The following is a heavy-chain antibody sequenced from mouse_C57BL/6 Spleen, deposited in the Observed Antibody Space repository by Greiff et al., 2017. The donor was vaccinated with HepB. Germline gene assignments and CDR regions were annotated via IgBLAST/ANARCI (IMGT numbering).Heavy chain of an antibody. CDR3: RSGYYGSTYWYFDV. J-gene: IGHJ1*03. V-gene: IGHV1-83*01. CDR1: YTFTDYYM. D-gene: IGHD1-1*01. Sequence: VQLQESGPELVKPGASVKMSCKASGYTFTDYYMHWVKQKPGKGLEWIGEIYPGSGNTYYNEKFKGKATLTADTSSSTAYMQLSSLTSEDSAVYFCARSGYYGSTYWYFDVWGTGTTVTVSS. CDR2: YPGSGNTY.